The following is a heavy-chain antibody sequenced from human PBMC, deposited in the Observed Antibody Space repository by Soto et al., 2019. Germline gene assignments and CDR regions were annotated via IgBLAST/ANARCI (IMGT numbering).Heavy chain of an antibody. D-gene: IGHD3-10*01. V-gene: IGHV1-69*13. Sequence: SVKVSCKASGGTFSSYAINWVLQAPGQGLEWMGGFIPIFDAANYAQNFRGRVTITADESTTTAYMELSDLGSEDTAMYYCARKAESYGFDIWGQGTLVTVSS. J-gene: IGHJ3*02. CDR2: FIPIFDAA. CDR3: ARKAESYGFDI. CDR1: GGTFSSYA.